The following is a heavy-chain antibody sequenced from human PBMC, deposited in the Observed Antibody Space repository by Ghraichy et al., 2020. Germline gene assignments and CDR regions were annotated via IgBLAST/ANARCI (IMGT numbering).Heavy chain of an antibody. CDR1: GFTFSSYS. CDR3: ARGSRVVRFYYYDGMDV. J-gene: IGHJ6*02. D-gene: IGHD4-23*01. Sequence: GGSLRLSCVGSGFTFSSYSVNWVRKSPGKGLEWVSYITSSGRTIFYADSVRGRFTISRDNAQNSLYLQMNSLRDEDTAVYYCARGSRVVRFYYYDGMDVWGQGTTVTVSS. CDR2: ITSSGRTI. V-gene: IGHV3-48*02.